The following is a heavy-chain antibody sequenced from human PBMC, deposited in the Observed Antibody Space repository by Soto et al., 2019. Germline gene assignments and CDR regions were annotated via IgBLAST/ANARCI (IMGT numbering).Heavy chain of an antibody. J-gene: IGHJ2*01. V-gene: IGHV4-61*01. CDR1: GGSVSSGSYY. D-gene: IGHD2-21*02. Sequence: QVQLQESGPGLVKPSETLSLTCTVSGGSVSSGSYYWSWIRQPPGKGLEWIGYIYYSGSTNYNPSLEFRVTISVDTSKNQFSLKLSSVTAADTAVYYCARDPWGGGDLHWYFDLWCRGTLVTVSS. CDR3: ARDPWGGGDLHWYFDL. CDR2: IYYSGST.